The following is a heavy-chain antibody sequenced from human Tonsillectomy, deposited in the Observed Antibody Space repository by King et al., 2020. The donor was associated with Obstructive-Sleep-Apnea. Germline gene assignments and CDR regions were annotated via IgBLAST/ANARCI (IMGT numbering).Heavy chain of an antibody. CDR2: INPYSGGT. Sequence: QLVQSGAEVKKPGASVKVSCKASGYSFTGYYVNWVRQAPGRGLEWMGWINPYSGGTHYAQKFQGRVTMTRDTSISTAYMELSRLGSDDIAMYYCASWGSTAVAGVGPPVDYWGQGTLVTVSS. CDR1: GYSFTGYY. V-gene: IGHV1-2*02. D-gene: IGHD6-19*01. J-gene: IGHJ4*02. CDR3: ASWGSTAVAGVGPPVDY.